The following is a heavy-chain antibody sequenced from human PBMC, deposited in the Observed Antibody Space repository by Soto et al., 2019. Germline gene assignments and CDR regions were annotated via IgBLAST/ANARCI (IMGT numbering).Heavy chain of an antibody. CDR3: ARAMVVTQNWFDP. CDR1: GGSISSGDYY. Sequence: QVQLQESGPGLVKPSQTLSLTCTVSGGSISSGDYYWSWIRQPPGKGLEWIGYISYSGSTYYNPSLKSRVTISVDTSTNQFSLKVSSVTAADTAVYYCARAMVVTQNWFDPWGQGTLVTVSS. CDR2: ISYSGST. D-gene: IGHD2-21*02. V-gene: IGHV4-30-4*01. J-gene: IGHJ5*02.